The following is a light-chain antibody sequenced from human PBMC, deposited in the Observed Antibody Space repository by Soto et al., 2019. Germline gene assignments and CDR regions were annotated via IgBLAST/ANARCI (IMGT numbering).Light chain of an antibody. CDR3: QQYGRSPGYT. CDR2: GAS. V-gene: IGKV3-20*01. Sequence: EIVLTKSPGTLSLSPGERATLSCRASQSVSSSYLAWYQQKPGQAPRLLIYGASSRATGIPDRFSGSGSGTDFTLTISRLETEDFAVYYCQQYGRSPGYTFGQGTKLEIK. CDR1: QSVSSSY. J-gene: IGKJ2*01.